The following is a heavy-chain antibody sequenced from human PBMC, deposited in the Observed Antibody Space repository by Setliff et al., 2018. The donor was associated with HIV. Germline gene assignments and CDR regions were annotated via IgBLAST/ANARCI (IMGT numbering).Heavy chain of an antibody. CDR3: ASPTAIPH. J-gene: IGHJ4*02. CDR2: IVLMSGTA. CDR1: GYTFTSYY. D-gene: IGHD2-21*02. Sequence: ASVKVSCKASGYTFTSYYMHWVRQAPGQGLEWMGGIVLMSGTADYAQKFHGRVTITRDTSASTAYMELSSLRPEDTAVYYCASPTAIPHWGQGTLVTVSS. V-gene: IGHV1-46*01.